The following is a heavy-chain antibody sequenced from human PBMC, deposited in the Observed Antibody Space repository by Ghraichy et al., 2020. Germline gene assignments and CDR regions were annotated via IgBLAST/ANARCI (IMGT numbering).Heavy chain of an antibody. CDR1: GYTFTGYY. CDR2: INPNSGGT. D-gene: IGHD3-22*01. CDR3: ARSALSGYYPYYYYGMDV. Sequence: SVKVSCKASGYTFTGYYMHWVRQAPGQGLEWMGWINPNSGGTNYAQKFQGRVTMTRDTSISTVYMELSRLRSDDTAVYYCARSALSGYYPYYYYGMDVWGLRTTVTGSS. V-gene: IGHV1-2*02. J-gene: IGHJ6*02.